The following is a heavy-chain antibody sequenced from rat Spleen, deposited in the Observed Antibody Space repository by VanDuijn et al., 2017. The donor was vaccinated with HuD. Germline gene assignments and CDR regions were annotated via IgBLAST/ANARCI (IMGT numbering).Heavy chain of an antibody. D-gene: IGHD1-7*01. CDR2: IGPGGVNT. CDR3: ERLWVADY. Sequence: EVQLVESGGGLVQPGRSLKLSCAASGFTFSNYDMAWVRQAPTKGLEWVASIGPGGVNTYYRDSVKGRFTVSRDNAKSTLNLQMDSLRSEDTATYYCERLWVADYWGQGVMVTVSS. V-gene: IGHV5-25*01. CDR1: GFTFSNYD. J-gene: IGHJ2*01.